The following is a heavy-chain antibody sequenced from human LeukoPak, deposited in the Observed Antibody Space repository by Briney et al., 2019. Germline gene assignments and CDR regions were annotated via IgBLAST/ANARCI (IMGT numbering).Heavy chain of an antibody. CDR1: GGSFSDYY. D-gene: IGHD1/OR15-1a*01. Sequence: PSETLPLTCAVYGGSFSDYYWSWIRQPPGKGLEWIGEINHSGSTNYNPSLKSRVTISVDTSKNQFFLKLNSVTAADTAVYYCARGVYNWNIDVFDFWGQGTMVTVSS. CDR3: ARGVYNWNIDVFDF. J-gene: IGHJ3*01. CDR2: INHSGST. V-gene: IGHV4-34*01.